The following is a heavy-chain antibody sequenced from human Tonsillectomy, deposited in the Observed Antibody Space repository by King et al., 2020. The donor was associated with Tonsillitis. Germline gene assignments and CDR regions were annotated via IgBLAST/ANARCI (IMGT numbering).Heavy chain of an antibody. J-gene: IGHJ6*03. CDR3: ARLPSSSWYDYRDV. CDR2: ISCSGGST. CDR1: GFTFSNHA. D-gene: IGHD6-13*01. V-gene: IGHV3-23*04. Sequence: VQLVESGGGLVQPGGSLRLSCAASGFTFSNHAMSWVRQAPGKGLEWVSGISCSGGSTYYADSVKGRFTISRDNSKNTLHLQMNSLRAEDTAVYYCARLPSSSWYDYRDVWGTGTTVTVSS.